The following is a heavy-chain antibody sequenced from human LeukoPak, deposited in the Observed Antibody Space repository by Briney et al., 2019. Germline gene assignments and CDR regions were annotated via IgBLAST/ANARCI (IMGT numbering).Heavy chain of an antibody. J-gene: IGHJ4*02. CDR3: ARDLGYCSSTSCYGGIDY. CDR2: IWYDGSNK. Sequence: PGGSLRLSCAASGFTFSSYGMHWVRQAPGKGLEWVAVIWYDGSNKYYADSVKGRFTISRDNSKNTLYLQMNSLRAEDTAVNYCARDLGYCSSTSCYGGIDYWGQGTLVTVSS. D-gene: IGHD2-2*01. V-gene: IGHV3-33*01. CDR1: GFTFSSYG.